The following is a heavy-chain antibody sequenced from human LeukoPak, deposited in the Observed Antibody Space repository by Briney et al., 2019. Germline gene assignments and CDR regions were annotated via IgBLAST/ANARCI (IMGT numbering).Heavy chain of an antibody. CDR2: IYTSGST. D-gene: IGHD2-8*02. Sequence: SETLSLTCTVSGVSISPYYWSWIRQPAGKGLEWIGRIYTSGSTNYNPSLKGRVTMSIDTSKNQFSLKLTSVTAADTAVYHCARVSCTSASCSYYYYMDVWGKGTTVTVSS. CDR3: ARVSCTSASCSYYYYMDV. V-gene: IGHV4-4*07. CDR1: GVSISPYY. J-gene: IGHJ6*03.